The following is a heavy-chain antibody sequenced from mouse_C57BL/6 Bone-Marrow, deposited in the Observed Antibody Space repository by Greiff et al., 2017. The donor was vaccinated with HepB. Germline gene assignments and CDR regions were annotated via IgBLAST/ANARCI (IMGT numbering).Heavy chain of an antibody. CDR2: IYPGGGYT. V-gene: IGHV1-63*01. CDR1: GYTFTNYW. CDR3: ARERATEGYFDV. J-gene: IGHJ1*03. D-gene: IGHD6-1*02. Sequence: VQLQESGAELVRPGPSVKMSCKASGYTFTNYWIGWAKQRPGHGLEWIGDIYPGGGYTNYNEKFKGKATLTADKSSSTAYMQFSSLTSEDSAIYYCARERATEGYFDVWGTGTTVTVSS.